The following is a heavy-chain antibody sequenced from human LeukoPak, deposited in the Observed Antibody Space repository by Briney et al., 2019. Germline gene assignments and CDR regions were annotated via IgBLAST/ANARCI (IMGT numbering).Heavy chain of an antibody. J-gene: IGHJ4*02. CDR3: VKDEWYGSSSYFDF. CDR1: GFGLKSYA. Sequence: PGGSLRLSCAASGFGLKSYAMSWVRQAPGKGLEWVSVISGTGGTSYYAESVKGRFTISRDNSKNTLYLQLNSLRADDTAVYYCVKDEWYGSSSYFDFWGQGTLVTVSS. CDR2: ISGTGGTS. D-gene: IGHD6-6*01. V-gene: IGHV3-23*01.